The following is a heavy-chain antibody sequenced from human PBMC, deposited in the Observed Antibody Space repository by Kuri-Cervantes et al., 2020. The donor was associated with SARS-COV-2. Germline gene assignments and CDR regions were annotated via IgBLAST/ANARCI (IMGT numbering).Heavy chain of an antibody. CDR1: GFTFSSYA. V-gene: IGHV3-23*01. Sequence: GGSLRLSCAASGFTFSSYAMSWVRQAPGKGLEWVSAISGSGGSTYYADSVKGRFTISRDNSKNTLYLQMNSLRAEDTAVYYCARDQGLAYYDFWSGYSNDAFDIWGQGTMVTVSS. CDR2: ISGSGGST. J-gene: IGHJ3*02. CDR3: ARDQGLAYYDFWSGYSNDAFDI. D-gene: IGHD3-3*01.